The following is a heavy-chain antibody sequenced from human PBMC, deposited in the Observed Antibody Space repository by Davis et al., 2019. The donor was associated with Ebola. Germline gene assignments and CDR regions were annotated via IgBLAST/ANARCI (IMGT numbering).Heavy chain of an antibody. CDR2: INADGSTT. D-gene: IGHD3-16*01. CDR3: AGSIRSPEGY. Sequence: PGGSLRLSCAASGFTFSTYWMNWVRQAPGKGLVWVSNINADGSTTGYADSVKGRFTISRDNAKNTLYLQMDSLRAEDTAVYYCAGSIRSPEGYWGQGTLVTVSS. CDR1: GFTFSTYW. V-gene: IGHV3-74*01. J-gene: IGHJ4*02.